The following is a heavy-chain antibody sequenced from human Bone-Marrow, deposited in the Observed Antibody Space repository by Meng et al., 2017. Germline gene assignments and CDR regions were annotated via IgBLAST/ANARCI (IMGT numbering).Heavy chain of an antibody. CDR1: GGSISNSNW. CDR3: ARVSLQATIAAAGVVWFDP. CDR2: IYHSGST. J-gene: IGHJ5*02. D-gene: IGHD6-13*01. V-gene: IGHV4-4*02. Sequence: QVQLQESGPGLVKPSGTLSPTCAVSGGSISNSNWWSWVRQPPGKGLEWIGEIYHSGSTNYNPSLKSRVTISVDKSKNQFSLKLSSVTAADTAVYYCARVSLQATIAAAGVVWFDPWGQGTLVTVSS.